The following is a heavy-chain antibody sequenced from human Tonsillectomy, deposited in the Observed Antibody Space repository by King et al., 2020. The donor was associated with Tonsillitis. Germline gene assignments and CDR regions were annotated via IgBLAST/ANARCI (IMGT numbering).Heavy chain of an antibody. CDR2: ISDNGGST. CDR1: GFTFSSYA. V-gene: IGHV3-23*04. D-gene: IGHD6-19*01. Sequence: VQLVESGGDLVQPGGSLRLSCAASGFTFSSYAMNWVRQAPGKGPEWVSGISDNGGSTYYADSVKGRFTISRDNSKNTLYMQMNSLRAEDTAVYYCAKPPRYSSGWSDWYFDLWGRGTLVTVSS. CDR3: AKPPRYSSGWSDWYFDL. J-gene: IGHJ2*01.